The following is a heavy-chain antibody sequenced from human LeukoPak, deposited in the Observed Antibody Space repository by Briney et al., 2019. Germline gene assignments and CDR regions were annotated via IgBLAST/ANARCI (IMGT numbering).Heavy chain of an antibody. CDR3: ARVRYYYYYMDV. V-gene: IGHV3-21*04. J-gene: IGHJ6*03. Sequence: GGSLRLSCAASGFSFSSYNMNWVRQTPGKGLEWVSSITSSSTYTFYADSVKGRFTISRDNAKNSLYLQMNSLRAEDTALYYCARVRYYYYYMDVWGKGTTVTVSS. CDR2: ITSSSTYT. CDR1: GFSFSSYN.